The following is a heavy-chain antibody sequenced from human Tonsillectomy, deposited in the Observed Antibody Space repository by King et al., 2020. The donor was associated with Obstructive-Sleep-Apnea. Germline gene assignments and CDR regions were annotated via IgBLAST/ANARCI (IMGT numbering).Heavy chain of an antibody. V-gene: IGHV4-39*01. J-gene: IGHJ4*02. D-gene: IGHD6-13*01. Sequence: QMQLQESGPGLVKPSETLSLTCTVSGVSISSSTYYWGWILQSPGKGLEWIGSMYYSGNTYYNPSLKSRVTISVGTSNKQFSLKLGSVTAAASAVYYCARQTRSSWFAAHYFDYWGQGTLVTVSS. CDR1: GVSISSSTYY. CDR2: MYYSGNT. CDR3: ARQTRSSWFAAHYFDY.